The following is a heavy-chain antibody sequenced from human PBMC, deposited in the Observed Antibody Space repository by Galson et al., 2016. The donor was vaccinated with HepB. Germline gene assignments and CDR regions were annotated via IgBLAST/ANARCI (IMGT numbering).Heavy chain of an antibody. D-gene: IGHD3-3*01. J-gene: IGHJ5*02. CDR3: AHTFTVFGVISWFGP. Sequence: PALVKPTQTLTLTCTFSGFSLDTSGLGLTWIRPPPGKALEWLAVINWEGGTHYTPPPESRLSVTKDTSENQVVLTLTNVDPGDTATYYCAHTFTVFGVISWFGPWGQGTLVTVSS. CDR2: INWEGGT. CDR1: GFSLDTSGLG. V-gene: IGHV2-5*02.